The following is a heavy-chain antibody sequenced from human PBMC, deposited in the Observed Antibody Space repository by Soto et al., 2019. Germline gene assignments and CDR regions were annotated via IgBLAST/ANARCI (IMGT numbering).Heavy chain of an antibody. CDR3: ASSTNYYYYGMDV. V-gene: IGHV1-69*06. Sequence: ASVEVSCKGSGGAFSSYSISWVLQAPGQGLEWMGGIIPIFGTANYAQKFQGRVTITADKSTSTAYMELSSLRSEDTAVYYCASSTNYYYYGMDVWGQGTTVTVSS. D-gene: IGHD5-12*01. CDR1: GGAFSSYS. J-gene: IGHJ6*02. CDR2: IIPIFGTA.